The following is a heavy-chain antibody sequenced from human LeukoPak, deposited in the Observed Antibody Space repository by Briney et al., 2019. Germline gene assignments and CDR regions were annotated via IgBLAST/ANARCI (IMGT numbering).Heavy chain of an antibody. CDR1: GYTFTGYY. V-gene: IGHV1-2*02. CDR2: INPNNGGT. D-gene: IGHD6-13*01. Sequence: ASVKVSCKASGYTFTGYYMHWVRQAPGQGLEWMGWINPNNGGTNYAQKFQGRVTMTRDTSISTAYMELSRLRSDDTAVYYCARFRLGSSSWPWGQGTLVTVSP. J-gene: IGHJ5*02. CDR3: ARFRLGSSSWP.